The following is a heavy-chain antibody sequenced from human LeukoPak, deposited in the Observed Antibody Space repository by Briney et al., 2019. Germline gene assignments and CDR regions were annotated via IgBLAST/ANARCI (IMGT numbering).Heavy chain of an antibody. J-gene: IGHJ5*02. D-gene: IGHD6-13*01. CDR3: ARDARSSSWYNWFDP. V-gene: IGHV3-30*04. Sequence: GGSLRLSCTASGFTFSSYAMHWVRQAPGKGLEWVAVISYDGSNKYYADSVKGRFTISRDNSKNTLYLQMNSLRAEDTAVYYCARDARSSSWYNWFDPWGQGTLVTVSS. CDR1: GFTFSSYA. CDR2: ISYDGSNK.